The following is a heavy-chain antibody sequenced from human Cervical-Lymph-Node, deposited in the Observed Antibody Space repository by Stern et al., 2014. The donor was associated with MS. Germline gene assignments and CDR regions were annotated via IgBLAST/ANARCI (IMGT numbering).Heavy chain of an antibody. CDR3: ARGPIDAKHYDTNGYPFFFDS. CDR1: GGTFNTYA. V-gene: IGHV1-69*01. D-gene: IGHD3-22*01. J-gene: IGHJ5*01. Sequence: QVQLVQSGAEVKKPGSSVMVSCKVSGGTFNTYAIAWVRQAPGQGLEWMGGIIPIFTIADYAQKFQGRVTITADESTNTAYMEMSSLRSGDTAVYYCARGPIDAKHYDTNGYPFFFDSWGQGTLVTVSS. CDR2: IIPIFTIA.